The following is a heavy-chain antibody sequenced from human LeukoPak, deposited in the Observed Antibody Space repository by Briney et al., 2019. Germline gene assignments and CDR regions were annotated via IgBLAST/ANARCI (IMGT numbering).Heavy chain of an antibody. CDR1: GLTFRSYW. CDR2: INQEGSEK. D-gene: IGHD5-24*01. J-gene: IGHJ4*02. Sequence: GGSLRLSCAVSGLTFRSYWMSWVRQAPGKGLEWVANINQEGSEKYFVDSVKGRFTISRDNAKNSLHLQMNTLRAEDTAVYYCARERDGRSFDYWGQGTLVTVSS. V-gene: IGHV3-7*01. CDR3: ARERDGRSFDY.